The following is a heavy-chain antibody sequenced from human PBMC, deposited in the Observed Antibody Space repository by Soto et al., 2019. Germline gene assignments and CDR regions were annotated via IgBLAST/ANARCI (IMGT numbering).Heavy chain of an antibody. CDR1: GYTFTSYD. Sequence: GASVKVSCKASGYTFTSYDINWVRQATGQGLEWMGWMNPNSGNTGYAQKFQGRVTMTRNTSISTAYMELSSLRSEDTAVYYCARATYYDFWSGSQGGWFDPWGQGTLVTVSS. D-gene: IGHD3-3*01. CDR3: ARATYYDFWSGSQGGWFDP. CDR2: MNPNSGNT. V-gene: IGHV1-8*01. J-gene: IGHJ5*02.